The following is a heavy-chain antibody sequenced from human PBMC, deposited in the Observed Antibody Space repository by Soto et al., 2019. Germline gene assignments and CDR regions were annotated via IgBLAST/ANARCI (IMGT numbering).Heavy chain of an antibody. CDR2: INAGNGNT. CDR1: GYTFTSYA. Sequence: QVQLVQSGAEVKKPGASVKVSCKASGYTFTSYALHWVRQAPGQRLEWMGWINAGNGNTKYSQKFQGRVTITRDTSASTAYMELSSLRSEDTAVYYCASAGLVVPGIFDWSWGQGTLVTVSS. J-gene: IGHJ4*02. CDR3: ASAGLVVPGIFDWS. D-gene: IGHD2-2*01. V-gene: IGHV1-3*01.